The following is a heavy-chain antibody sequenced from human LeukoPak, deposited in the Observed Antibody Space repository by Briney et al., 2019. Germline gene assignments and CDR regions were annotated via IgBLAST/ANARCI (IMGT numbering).Heavy chain of an antibody. CDR1: RFTFSSYS. D-gene: IGHD3-9*01. J-gene: IGHJ4*02. Sequence: GGSLRLSCAASRFTFSSYSMNWARQAPGKGLEWVSSISSSSSYIYYADSVKGRFTISRDNAKNSLYLQMNSLRAEDTAVYYCAREILTGSSGGYWGQGTLVTVSS. CDR3: AREILTGSSGGY. CDR2: ISSSSSYI. V-gene: IGHV3-21*01.